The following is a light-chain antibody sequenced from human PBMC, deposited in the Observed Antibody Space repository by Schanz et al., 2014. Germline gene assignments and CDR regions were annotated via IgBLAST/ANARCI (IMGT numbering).Light chain of an antibody. J-gene: IGLJ2*01. V-gene: IGLV2-14*01. CDR1: SSDVGGYNY. CDR2: DVS. CDR3: SSYASSSIVV. Sequence: QSALTQPASVSGSPGQSITISCTGTSSDVGGYNYVSWYQQHPGKAPKLMIYDVSNRPSGVSNRFSGSKSGNTASLTIAGLRAEDEADYCCSSYASSSIVVFGGGTKRTVL.